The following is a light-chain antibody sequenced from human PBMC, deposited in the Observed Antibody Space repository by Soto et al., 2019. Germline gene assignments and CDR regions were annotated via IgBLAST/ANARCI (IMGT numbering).Light chain of an antibody. CDR1: QSLLYRSNNKNY. V-gene: IGKV4-1*01. J-gene: IGKJ1*01. CDR2: WAS. CDR3: QQYYDTVGGT. Sequence: DIVLTQSPDSLAVSLGERATINCKSSQSLLYRSNNKNYLAWYQQKPGQPPKLLIYWASTRESGVPGRFSGSGSGTDFTLTISSLQAEDVAVYYCQQYYDTVGGTFGQGTKVEIK.